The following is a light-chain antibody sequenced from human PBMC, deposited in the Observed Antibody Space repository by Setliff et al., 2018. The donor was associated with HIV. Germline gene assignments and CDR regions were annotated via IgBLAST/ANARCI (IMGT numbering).Light chain of an antibody. Sequence: SALAQPASVSGSPGQSITISCTGTSSDIGSSKFVSWYQQHPGKAPKVMIYNVDKRPSGVSNRFSGSKSGNTASLTISGLQIEDEADYFCSSYSINNLYVFASGTKV. CDR2: NVD. J-gene: IGLJ1*01. V-gene: IGLV2-14*03. CDR3: SSYSINNLYV. CDR1: SSDIGSSKF.